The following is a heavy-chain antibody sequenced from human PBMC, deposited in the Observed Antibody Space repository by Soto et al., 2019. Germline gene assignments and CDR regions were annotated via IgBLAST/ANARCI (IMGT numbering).Heavy chain of an antibody. D-gene: IGHD3-22*01. V-gene: IGHV3-30*18. CDR1: GFTFSSYG. J-gene: IGHJ4*02. Sequence: QVQLVASGGGVVQPGRSLRLSCAASGFTFSSYGMHWVRQAPGKGLEWVAVISYDGSNKYYADSVKGRFTISRDNSKNTLYLQMNSLRAEDTAVYYCAKGFQAVTRIDGYWGQGTLVTVSS. CDR2: ISYDGSNK. CDR3: AKGFQAVTRIDGY.